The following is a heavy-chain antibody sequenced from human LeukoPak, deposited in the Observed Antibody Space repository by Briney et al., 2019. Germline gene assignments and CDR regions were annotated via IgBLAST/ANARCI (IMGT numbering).Heavy chain of an antibody. J-gene: IGHJ4*02. D-gene: IGHD3-22*01. V-gene: IGHV3-23*01. CDR1: GFTFSSYA. CDR3: AKTLYYYDSSGQFDY. Sequence: GGSLRLSCAASGFTFSSYAMSWVRQAPGKGLEWVLAISGSGGSTYYADSVKGRFTISRDNSKNTLYLQMNSLRAEDTAVYYCAKTLYYYDSSGQFDYWGQGTLVTVSS. CDR2: ISGSGGST.